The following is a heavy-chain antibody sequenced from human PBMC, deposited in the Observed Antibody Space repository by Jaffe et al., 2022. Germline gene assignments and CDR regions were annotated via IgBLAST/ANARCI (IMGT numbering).Heavy chain of an antibody. Sequence: QVQLQESGPGLVKPSQTLSLTCTVSGGSISSGSYYWSWIRQPAGKGLEWIGRIYTSGSTNYNPSLKSRVTISVDTSKNQFSLKLSSVTAADTAVYYCARGYSGYEEWGQGTLVTVSS. CDR3: ARGYSGYEE. J-gene: IGHJ4*02. D-gene: IGHD5-12*01. CDR1: GGSISSGSYY. CDR2: IYTSGST. V-gene: IGHV4-61*02.